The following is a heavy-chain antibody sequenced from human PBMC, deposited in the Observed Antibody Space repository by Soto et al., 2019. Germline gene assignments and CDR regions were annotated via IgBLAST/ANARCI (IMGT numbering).Heavy chain of an antibody. Sequence: GGSLRLSCAASGFTFSSYGMHWVRQAPGKGLEWVAVISYDGSNIYYADSVKGRFTISRDNAKNSLYLQMNSLRAEDTAMYYCARDLRAVGMASRFDPWGQGTLVTVSS. CDR1: GFTFSSYG. D-gene: IGHD6-13*01. CDR3: ARDLRAVGMASRFDP. J-gene: IGHJ5*02. V-gene: IGHV3-30*03. CDR2: ISYDGSNI.